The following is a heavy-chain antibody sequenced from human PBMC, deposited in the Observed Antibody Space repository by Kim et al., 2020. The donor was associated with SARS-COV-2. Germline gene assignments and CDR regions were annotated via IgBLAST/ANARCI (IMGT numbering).Heavy chain of an antibody. Sequence: GGSLRLSCVASGFSFSSFAMSWVRQAPGKGPEWVSCIGSGGATFYVDSVKGRFTMSSDNSRNTLYLQMNSLRVEDTAFYYCSKEMGAYCAPFFYYWCQ. CDR3: SKEMGAYCAPFFYY. J-gene: IGHJ4*02. CDR2: IGSGGAT. CDR1: GFSFSSFA. V-gene: IGHV3-23*01. D-gene: IGHD2-21*01.